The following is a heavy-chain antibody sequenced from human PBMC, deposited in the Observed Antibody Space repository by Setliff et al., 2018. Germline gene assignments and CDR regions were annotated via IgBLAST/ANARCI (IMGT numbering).Heavy chain of an antibody. CDR3: AGAGTCSY. CDR1: GFTFSNCW. V-gene: IGHV3-7*01. J-gene: IGHJ4*02. D-gene: IGHD3-10*02. Sequence: GGSLRLSCAASGFTFSNCWVSWVRQAPGKGLEWVASINPDGSEKYYVDSVKGRFTISRDNAKNSLSLQMNSLRTEDTAVYYCAGAGTCSYWGQGTLVTVSS. CDR2: INPDGSEK.